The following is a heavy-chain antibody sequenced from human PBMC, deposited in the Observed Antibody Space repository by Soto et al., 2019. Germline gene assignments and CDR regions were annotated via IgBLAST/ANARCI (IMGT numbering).Heavy chain of an antibody. CDR3: VQDTTSGTIFGVDSGAMDV. D-gene: IGHD3-3*01. J-gene: IGHJ6*02. Sequence: EEQLVESGGGLVQPGRSLRLSCAASGFTFDDYALHWVRQYPGKGLEWVSGISWNGGGMGYADSVKGRFTISRDNAKNFLYLQMNSLGTEDTAFYFCVQDTTSGTIFGVDSGAMDVWGRGTTVTVSS. CDR1: GFTFDDYA. V-gene: IGHV3-9*01. CDR2: ISWNGGGM.